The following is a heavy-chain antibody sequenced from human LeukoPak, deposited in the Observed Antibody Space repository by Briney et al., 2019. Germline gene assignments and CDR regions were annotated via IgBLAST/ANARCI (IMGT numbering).Heavy chain of an antibody. Sequence: NPSETLSLTCSVSGDSASSLFWRWIRQPPGKGLVWIGYIYYSGTTTYNPSLKSRVTISIDTSKDQFSLKVNSVTAADAAVYYCARLTVGLYFDYWGQGNLVTVSS. CDR1: GDSASSLF. CDR3: ARLTVGLYFDY. V-gene: IGHV4-59*08. D-gene: IGHD2-21*02. J-gene: IGHJ4*02. CDR2: IYYSGTT.